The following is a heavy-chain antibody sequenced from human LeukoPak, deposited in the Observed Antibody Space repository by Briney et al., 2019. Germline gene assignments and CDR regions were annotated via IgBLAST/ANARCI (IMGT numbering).Heavy chain of an antibody. V-gene: IGHV3-11*01. CDR3: ARVLRYCSGGNCYSGGLGYMDV. CDR2: ISRSGSTK. J-gene: IGHJ6*03. Sequence: GGSLRLSCAASGFTFSDYNMRWIRQAPGKGLEWVASISRSGSTKYYADSVKGRFTTSRDNAKNSLFLQMNSLRAEDTAVYYCARVLRYCSGGNCYSGGLGYMDVWGKGTTVTISS. CDR1: GFTFSDYN. D-gene: IGHD2-15*01.